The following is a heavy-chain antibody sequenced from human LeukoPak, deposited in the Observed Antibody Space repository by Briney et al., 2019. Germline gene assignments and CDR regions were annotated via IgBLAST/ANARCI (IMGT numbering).Heavy chain of an antibody. CDR3: AKDQVAYSSRYFDY. D-gene: IGHD5-18*01. CDR1: GFTFSSYA. J-gene: IGHJ4*02. Sequence: PGGSLRLSCAASGFTFSSYAMSWVRQAPGKGLEWVSAISGSGGSTYYADSVKGRFTISRDDSKNTLYLQMNSLRAEDTAVYYCAKDQVAYSSRYFDYWGQGTLVTVSS. V-gene: IGHV3-23*01. CDR2: ISGSGGST.